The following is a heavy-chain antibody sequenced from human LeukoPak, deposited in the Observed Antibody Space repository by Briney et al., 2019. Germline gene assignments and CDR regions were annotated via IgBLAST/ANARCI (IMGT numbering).Heavy chain of an antibody. CDR2: INPSGGST. D-gene: IGHD1-26*01. CDR1: GYTFTSYY. CDR3: ARVRGEPHFDY. V-gene: IGHV1-46*01. Sequence: ASVKVSCKASGYTFTSYYMHWVRQAPGQGLEWMGIINPSGGSTSYAQKFQGRVTMTSDTSTSTVYMELSSLRSEDTAVYYCARVRGEPHFDYWGQGTPVTVSS. J-gene: IGHJ4*02.